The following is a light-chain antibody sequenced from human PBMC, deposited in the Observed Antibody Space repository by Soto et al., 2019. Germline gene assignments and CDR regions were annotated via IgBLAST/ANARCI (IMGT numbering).Light chain of an antibody. V-gene: IGKV1-5*03. CDR3: QQYNSYRYT. J-gene: IGKJ2*01. Sequence: DIQMTQSPSTLSASVGDRVTITCRASQSISSWLAWYQQKPGKAPKLLIYKASSLESGVPSRFSGSGSGTEFTLTISSLQPDDFVTYYCQQYNSYRYTFGQGTKLEIK. CDR2: KAS. CDR1: QSISSW.